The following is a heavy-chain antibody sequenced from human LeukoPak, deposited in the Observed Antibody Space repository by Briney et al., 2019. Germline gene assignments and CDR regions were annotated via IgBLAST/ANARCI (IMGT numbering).Heavy chain of an antibody. CDR3: ARGRGITLFGVVRDYFDF. J-gene: IGHJ4*02. D-gene: IGHD3-3*01. V-gene: IGHV1-2*02. Sequence: ASVKVSCKASGYIFTGYHMHWVRQAPGQGLEWMGWINPNSGGTNYAQKFQGRVTMTRDTSITTAYMELSRLTSDDTAVYFCARGRGITLFGVVRDYFDFWGQGTLVTVSS. CDR1: GYIFTGYH. CDR2: INPNSGGT.